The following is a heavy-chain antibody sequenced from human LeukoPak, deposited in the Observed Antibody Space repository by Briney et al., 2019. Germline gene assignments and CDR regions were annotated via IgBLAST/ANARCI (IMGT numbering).Heavy chain of an antibody. D-gene: IGHD3-3*01. Sequence: SETLSLTCTVSGGSISSSSYYWGWIRQPPGKGLEWIGSIYYSGSPYYNPSLKSRVTISVDTSKNQFSLKLSSVTAADTAVYYCARELSGYDAFDIWGQGTMVTVSS. J-gene: IGHJ3*02. V-gene: IGHV4-39*07. CDR2: IYYSGSP. CDR1: GGSISSSSYY. CDR3: ARELSGYDAFDI.